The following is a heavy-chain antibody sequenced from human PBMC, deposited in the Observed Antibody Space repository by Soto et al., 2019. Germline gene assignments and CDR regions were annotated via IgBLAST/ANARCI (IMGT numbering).Heavy chain of an antibody. Sequence: QVQLVQSGAEVKKPGASVKVSCKASEFTFTAYAIHWVRQAPGQGLEWMGWINADNGNTKYSQRFQGRVTFTRDTSVTTAYMAVSNLRSEDTAVYFCARGSPGGDSVFDWYFDRWGRGTLVTVSS. CDR1: EFTFTAYA. J-gene: IGHJ2*01. V-gene: IGHV1-3*01. D-gene: IGHD2-21*02. CDR2: INADNGNT. CDR3: ARGSPGGDSVFDWYFDR.